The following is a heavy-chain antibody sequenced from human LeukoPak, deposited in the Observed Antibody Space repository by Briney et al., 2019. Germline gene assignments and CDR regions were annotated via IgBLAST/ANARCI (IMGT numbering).Heavy chain of an antibody. V-gene: IGHV3-74*01. CDR1: GFTFSRYW. Sequence: PGGSLRLSCAASGFTFSRYWMHWVRQGPGMGLERVSRINGDGTSTIYADSVKGRFSISRDNAKNSLYLQMNSLRAEDTAVYYCARDRYSSSPNWFDPWGQGTLVTVSS. CDR2: INGDGTST. D-gene: IGHD6-13*01. CDR3: ARDRYSSSPNWFDP. J-gene: IGHJ5*02.